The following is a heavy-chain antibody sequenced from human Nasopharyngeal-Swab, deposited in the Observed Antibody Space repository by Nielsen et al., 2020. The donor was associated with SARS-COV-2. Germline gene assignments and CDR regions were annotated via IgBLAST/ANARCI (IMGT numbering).Heavy chain of an antibody. J-gene: IGHJ4*02. D-gene: IGHD2-15*01. V-gene: IGHV3-30*18. Sequence: GESLKISCAASGFTFSSYGMHWVRQAPGKGLEWVAVISYDGSNKYYADSVKGRFTISRDNSKNTLYLQMNSLRAEDTAVYYCAKGRDSGGYGSFDYWGQGTLVTVSS. CDR3: AKGRDSGGYGSFDY. CDR1: GFTFSSYG. CDR2: ISYDGSNK.